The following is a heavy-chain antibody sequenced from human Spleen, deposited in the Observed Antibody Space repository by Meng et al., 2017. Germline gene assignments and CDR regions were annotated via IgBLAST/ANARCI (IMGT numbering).Heavy chain of an antibody. CDR3: ANDESSYDSTGPIDY. V-gene: IGHV3-53*01. CDR1: GFTVSHNY. Sequence: GESLKISCAASGFTVSHNYMSWVRQAPGKGLEWVSVIYSGGNTYYADSVKGRFTISRDNSKSTVSLQMNSLRADDTATYFCANDESSYDSTGPIDYWGQGTLVTVSS. D-gene: IGHD3-22*01. CDR2: IYSGGNT. J-gene: IGHJ4*02.